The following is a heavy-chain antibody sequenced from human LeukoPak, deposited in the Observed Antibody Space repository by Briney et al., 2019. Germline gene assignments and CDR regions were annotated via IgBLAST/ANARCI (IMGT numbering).Heavy chain of an antibody. J-gene: IGHJ4*02. CDR3: ATGPAGYFDY. Sequence: GASVKVSCKASGGTFSSYAISWVRQAPGKGLEWMGGFDPEDGETIYAQKFQGRVTMTEDTSTDTAYMELSSLRSEDTAVYYCATGPAGYFDYWGQGTLVTVSS. V-gene: IGHV1-24*01. CDR1: GGTFSSYA. D-gene: IGHD6-19*01. CDR2: FDPEDGET.